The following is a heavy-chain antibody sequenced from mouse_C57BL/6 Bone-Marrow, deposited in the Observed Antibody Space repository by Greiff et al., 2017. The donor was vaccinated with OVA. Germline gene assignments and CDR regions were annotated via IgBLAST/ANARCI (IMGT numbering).Heavy chain of an antibody. Sequence: EVKLVESGGGLVQPGGSLKLSCAASGFTFSDYGMAWVRQAPRKGPEWVAFISNLAYSIYYADTVTGRFTISRENAKNTLYLEMSSRRSEDTAMYYCARHGYYPFAYWGQGTLVTVSA. CDR1: GFTFSDYG. J-gene: IGHJ3*01. D-gene: IGHD2-3*01. CDR3: ARHGYYPFAY. CDR2: ISNLAYSI. V-gene: IGHV5-15*04.